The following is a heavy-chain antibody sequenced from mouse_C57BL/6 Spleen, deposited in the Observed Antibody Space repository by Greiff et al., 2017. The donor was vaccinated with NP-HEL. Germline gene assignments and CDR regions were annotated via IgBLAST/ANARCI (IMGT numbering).Heavy chain of an antibody. Sequence: DVQLQESGGGLVKPGGSLKLSCAASGFTFSDYGMHWVRQAPEKGLEWVAYISSGSSTIYYADTVKGRFTISRDNAKNTLFLQMTSLRSEDTAMYYCARGGPGGYWGQGTTLTVSS. CDR3: ARGGPGGY. V-gene: IGHV5-17*01. J-gene: IGHJ2*01. CDR1: GFTFSDYG. CDR2: ISSGSSTI.